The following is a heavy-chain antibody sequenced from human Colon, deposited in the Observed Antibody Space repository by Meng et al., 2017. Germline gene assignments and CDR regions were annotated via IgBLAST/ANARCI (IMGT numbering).Heavy chain of an antibody. CDR2: NYYSGST. D-gene: IGHD3-16*02. CDR1: GGSISTYY. V-gene: IGHV4-59*08. J-gene: IGHJ4*02. Sequence: ESGTGLVKPSETLSLTCAVSGGSISTYYWSWIRQPPGKGLEWIGNNYYSGSTNYNPSLASRVTISVDSSKNQFSLKLSSVTAADTAVYYCARHQNGGTYPLDYWGQGTLVTVSS. CDR3: ARHQNGGTYPLDY.